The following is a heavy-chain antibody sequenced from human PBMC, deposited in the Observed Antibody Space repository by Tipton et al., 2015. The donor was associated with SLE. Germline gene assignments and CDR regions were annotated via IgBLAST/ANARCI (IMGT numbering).Heavy chain of an antibody. CDR2: IYYSGST. D-gene: IGHD5-12*01. J-gene: IGHJ3*02. CDR3: ARVSKWLHGFDI. CDR1: GGSISSYY. V-gene: IGHV4-59*01. Sequence: TLSLTCTVSGGSISSYYWSWIRQPPGKGLEWIGYIYYSGSTNYNPSLKSRVTISVDTSKNQFSLKLSSVTAADTAVYYCARVSKWLHGFDIWGQGTVVTVS.